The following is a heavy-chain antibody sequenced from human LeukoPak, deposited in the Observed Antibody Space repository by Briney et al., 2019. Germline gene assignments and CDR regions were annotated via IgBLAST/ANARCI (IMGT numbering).Heavy chain of an antibody. Sequence: SGPTLVKPTQTLTLTCTFSGFSLSTSAVGVGWIRQPPGKALEWPALIYWNDDKRYNPSLKSRLTITKDTSKNQVVLTMTNMDPVDTATYYCAHRLLGSGWYRAFDYWGQGTLVTVSS. V-gene: IGHV2-5*01. CDR3: AHRLLGSGWYRAFDY. CDR2: IYWNDDK. J-gene: IGHJ4*02. D-gene: IGHD6-19*01. CDR1: GFSLSTSAVG.